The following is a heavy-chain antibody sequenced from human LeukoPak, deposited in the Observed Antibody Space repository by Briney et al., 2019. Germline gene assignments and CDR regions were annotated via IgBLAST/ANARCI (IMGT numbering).Heavy chain of an antibody. CDR3: ATGVMATMDFDY. V-gene: IGHV1-8*01. D-gene: IGHD5-24*01. CDR1: GYTFTSYD. J-gene: IGHJ4*02. Sequence: ASVKVSCKASGYTFTSYDINWVRQATGQGLEWMGWMNPNSGNTGYAQKFQGRVTMTEDTSTDTAYMELSSLRSEDTAVYYCATGVMATMDFDYWGQGTLVTVSS. CDR2: MNPNSGNT.